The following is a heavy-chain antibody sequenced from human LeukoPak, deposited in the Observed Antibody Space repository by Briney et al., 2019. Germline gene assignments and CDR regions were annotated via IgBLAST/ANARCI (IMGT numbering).Heavy chain of an antibody. CDR2: ISSSSLYI. D-gene: IGHD5-18*01. CDR1: GFTLSTYS. J-gene: IGHJ4*02. Sequence: GGSLRLSCAASGFTLSTYSLNWVRQAPGKGLEWVSSISSSSLYIYYADSVKGRFTISRDNSKNTMYLQMNSLRAEDTAVYYCAKRIQSAMAMGYWGQGTLVTVSS. CDR3: AKRIQSAMAMGY. V-gene: IGHV3-21*04.